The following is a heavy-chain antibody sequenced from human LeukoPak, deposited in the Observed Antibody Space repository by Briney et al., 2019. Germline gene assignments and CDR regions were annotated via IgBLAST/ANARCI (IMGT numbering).Heavy chain of an antibody. V-gene: IGHV4-4*07. Sequence: SETLSLTCTVSGGSISTYYWSWIRQPAGKGLEWVGRIYTSGSTNYNPSLKSRVTMSVDTSNNEFSLKLSSVTAADTAVYYCARGNGDYALNYFDYWGQGTLVTVSS. CDR1: GGSISTYY. J-gene: IGHJ4*02. D-gene: IGHD4-17*01. CDR3: ARGNGDYALNYFDY. CDR2: IYTSGST.